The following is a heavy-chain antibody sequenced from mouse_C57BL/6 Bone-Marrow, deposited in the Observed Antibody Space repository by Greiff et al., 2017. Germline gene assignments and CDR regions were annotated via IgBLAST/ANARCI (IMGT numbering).Heavy chain of an antibody. CDR2: IYPGSGST. CDR3: ARVGTGDYFDY. D-gene: IGHD3-3*01. Sequence: QVQLQQPGAELVKPGASVKMSCKASGYTFTSYWITWVKQRPGQGLEWIGDIYPGSGSTNYNEKFKSKATLTGDTSSSTAYMQLSSLTSEDSAVYYCARVGTGDYFDYWGQGTTLTVSS. V-gene: IGHV1-55*01. J-gene: IGHJ2*01. CDR1: GYTFTSYW.